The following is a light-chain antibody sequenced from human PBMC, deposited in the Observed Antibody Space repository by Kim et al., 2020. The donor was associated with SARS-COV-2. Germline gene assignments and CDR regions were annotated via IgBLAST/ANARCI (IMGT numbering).Light chain of an antibody. CDR2: GNS. J-gene: IGLJ3*02. CDR3: QSYDSSLSGWV. V-gene: IGLV1-40*01. Sequence: QSVLTQPPSVSGAPGQRVTISCTGSRSNIGAGYDVHWYQQLPGTATKLLIYGNSNRPSGVPDRFSGSKSGTSASLAITGLQAEDEADYYCQSYDSSLSGWVFGGGTKLTVL. CDR1: RSNIGAGYD.